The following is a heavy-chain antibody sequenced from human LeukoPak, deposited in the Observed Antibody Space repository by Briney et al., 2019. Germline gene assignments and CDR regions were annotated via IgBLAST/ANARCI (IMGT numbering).Heavy chain of an antibody. CDR1: GFTFSSFW. J-gene: IGHJ4*02. CDR3: ASTFRISGTTYYH. V-gene: IGHV3-74*01. CDR2: INSDGSRS. D-gene: IGHD1-7*01. Sequence: GGSLRLSCAASGFTFSSFWMPWVRQVPGKGLVWVSHINSDGSRSTYADPVKGRFSISRNTAENTVYLQMNSLRAEDTAVYYCASTFRISGTTYYHWGQGTLVTVSS.